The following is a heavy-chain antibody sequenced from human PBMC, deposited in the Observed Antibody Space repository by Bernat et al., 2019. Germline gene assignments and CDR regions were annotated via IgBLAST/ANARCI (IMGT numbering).Heavy chain of an antibody. Sequence: EVQLLESGGGLVQPGGSLRLSCAASGFTFSSYAMSWVRQAPGKGLEWVSAISGSGGSTYYADSVKGRFTISRDNSKNTLYLQMNRLRAEDTAVYYCAGQSLTTYYYYMDVWGKGTTVTVSS. D-gene: IGHD2/OR15-2a*01. CDR2: ISGSGGST. J-gene: IGHJ6*03. CDR1: GFTFSSYA. CDR3: AGQSLTTYYYYMDV. V-gene: IGHV3-23*01.